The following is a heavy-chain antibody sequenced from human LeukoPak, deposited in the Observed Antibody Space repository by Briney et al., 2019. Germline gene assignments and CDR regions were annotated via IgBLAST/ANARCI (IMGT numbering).Heavy chain of an antibody. CDR2: IYYSGST. V-gene: IGHV4-59*08. CDR1: GGSISIYY. J-gene: IGHJ6*02. Sequence: SETLSLTCTVSGGSISIYYWSWIRQPPGKGLEWIGYIYYSGSTNYNPSLKSRVTISVDTSKNQFSLKLSSVTAADTAVYYCATRRIAVAGSRYYGMDVWGQGTTVTVSS. D-gene: IGHD6-19*01. CDR3: ATRRIAVAGSRYYGMDV.